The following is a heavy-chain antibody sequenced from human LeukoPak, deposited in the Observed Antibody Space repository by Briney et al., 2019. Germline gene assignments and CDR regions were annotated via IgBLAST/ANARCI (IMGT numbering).Heavy chain of an antibody. CDR2: INHSGST. CDR1: GGSFSGYY. J-gene: IGHJ4*02. CDR3: ARGPGTSRGADY. D-gene: IGHD2-2*01. Sequence: SETLSLTCAVYGGSFSGYYWSWIRQPPGKGLEWIGEINHSGSTNYNPSLKSRVTISVDTSKNQFSLKLSSVTAADTAVYYCARGPGTSRGADYWGQGTLVTVSS. V-gene: IGHV4-34*01.